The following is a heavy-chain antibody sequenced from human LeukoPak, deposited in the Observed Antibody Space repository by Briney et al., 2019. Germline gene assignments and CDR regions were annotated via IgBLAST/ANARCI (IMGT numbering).Heavy chain of an antibody. V-gene: IGHV4-30-4*01. CDR2: IYYSGST. CDR3: ARGRVVTAIGGAFDI. J-gene: IGHJ3*02. CDR1: GGSISSGDYY. Sequence: SETLSLTCTVSGGSISSGDYYWSWIRQPPGRGLEWIGYIYYSGSTYYNPSLKSRVTISVDTSKNQFSLKLSSVTAADTAVYYCARGRVVTAIGGAFDIWGQGTMVTGSS. D-gene: IGHD2-21*02.